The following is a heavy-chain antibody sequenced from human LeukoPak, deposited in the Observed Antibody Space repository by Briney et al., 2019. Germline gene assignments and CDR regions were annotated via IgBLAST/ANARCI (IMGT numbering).Heavy chain of an antibody. V-gene: IGHV3-21*01. D-gene: IGHD3-10*02. CDR3: AELGITMIGGV. CDR2: ISRSSTYI. CDR1: GFTFSSYS. J-gene: IGHJ6*04. Sequence: GGSLRLSCAASGFTFSSYSMNWVRQAPGKGLEWVSSISRSSTYIYYADSVKGRFTISRDDAKNSLYLQMNSLRAEDTAVYYCAELGITMIGGVWGKGTTVTISS.